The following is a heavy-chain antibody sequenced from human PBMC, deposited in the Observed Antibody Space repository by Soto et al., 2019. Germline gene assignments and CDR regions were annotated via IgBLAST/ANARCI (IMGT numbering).Heavy chain of an antibody. CDR1: GGSLSRSNW. D-gene: IGHD6-13*01. V-gene: IGHV4-4*02. CDR2: IYHSGST. Sequence: ASEALSLRCAVSGGSLSRSNWWGWVRQPPGKGLEWIGEIYHSGSTNYNPSLKSRVTISVDKSKNQFSLKLSSVTAADTAVYYCASLIAAAGIWSQRTLVTVSS. CDR3: ASLIAAAGI. J-gene: IGHJ4*02.